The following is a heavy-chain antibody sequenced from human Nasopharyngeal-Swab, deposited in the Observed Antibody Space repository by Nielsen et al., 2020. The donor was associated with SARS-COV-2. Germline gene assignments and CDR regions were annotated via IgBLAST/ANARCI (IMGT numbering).Heavy chain of an antibody. J-gene: IGHJ4*02. CDR1: GFTFSSYA. D-gene: IGHD4-23*01. CDR2: ISYDGSNK. V-gene: IGHV3-30*04. CDR3: ARDESPRLRWLDY. Sequence: GGSLRLSCAASGFTFSSYAMHWVRQAPGKGLEWVAVISYDGSNKYYADSVKGRFTISRDNSKNTLYLQMNSLRAADTAVYYCARDESPRLRWLDYWGQGTLVTVSS.